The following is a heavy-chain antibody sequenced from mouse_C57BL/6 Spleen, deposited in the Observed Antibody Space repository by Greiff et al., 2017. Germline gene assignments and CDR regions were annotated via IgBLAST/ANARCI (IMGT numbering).Heavy chain of an antibody. Sequence: EVQLVESGGGLVKPGGSLKLSCAASGFTFSSYAMSWVRQTPEKRLEWVATISDGGSYTYYPDNVKGRFTISRDNAKNNLYLQMSHLKSDGTAMYYCARDNDYGSPWYFDVWRTATPVPASS. CDR3: ARDNDYGSPWYFDV. V-gene: IGHV5-4*01. CDR2: ISDGGSYT. CDR1: GFTFSSYA. J-gene: IGHJ1*03. D-gene: IGHD1-1*01.